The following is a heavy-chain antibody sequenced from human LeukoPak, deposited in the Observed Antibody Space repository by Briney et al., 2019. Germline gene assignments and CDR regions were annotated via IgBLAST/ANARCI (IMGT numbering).Heavy chain of an antibody. CDR1: GGSISSGGYY. CDR3: ARSGNWNYGYDY. CDR2: IYYSGST. D-gene: IGHD1-7*01. V-gene: IGHV4-31*03. Sequence: RSETLSLTCTVSGGSISSGGYYWSWIRQHPGKGLEWIGYIYYSGSTYYNPSLKSRVTISVDTSKNQFSLKLSSVTAADTAVYYCARSGNWNYGYDYWGQGTLVTVSS. J-gene: IGHJ4*02.